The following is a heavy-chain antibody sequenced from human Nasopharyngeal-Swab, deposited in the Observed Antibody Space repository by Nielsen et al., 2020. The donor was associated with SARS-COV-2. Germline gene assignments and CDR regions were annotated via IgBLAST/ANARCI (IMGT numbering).Heavy chain of an antibody. D-gene: IGHD5-18*01. Sequence: VRQMPGKGLEGMGIIYPGDSDTRYSPSFQGQVTISADKSISTAYLQWSSLKASDTAMYYCARLTAGAYYYYYYGMGVWGQGTTVTVSS. J-gene: IGHJ6*02. CDR3: ARLTAGAYYYYYYGMGV. V-gene: IGHV5-51*01. CDR2: IYPGDSDT.